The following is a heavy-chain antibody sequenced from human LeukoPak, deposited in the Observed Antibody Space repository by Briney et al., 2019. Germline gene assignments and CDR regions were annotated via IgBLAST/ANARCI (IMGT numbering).Heavy chain of an antibody. Sequence: GGSLRLSCAASGFTFSSYGMHWVRQAPGKGLEWVAFIRYDRSSKYYADSVKGRFTISRDNSKNTLYLQMNSLRAEDTAVYYCAKDAIYCSGGSCPDYWGQGTLVTVSS. CDR1: GFTFSSYG. V-gene: IGHV3-30*02. J-gene: IGHJ4*02. CDR2: IRYDRSSK. D-gene: IGHD2-15*01. CDR3: AKDAIYCSGGSCPDY.